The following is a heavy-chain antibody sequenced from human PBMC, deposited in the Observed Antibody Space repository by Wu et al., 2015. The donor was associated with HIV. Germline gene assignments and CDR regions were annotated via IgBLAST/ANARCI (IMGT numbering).Heavy chain of an antibody. D-gene: IGHD3-22*01. Sequence: QVQLVQSGVEVRKPGASVKISCKASGYTFTNYYIHWVRQAPGQGLEWMGIINPSGGSTSYAQKFQGRVTMTRDTSTSTVYMELSSLRSEDTAVYYCARSRSTAPLPPMIVVPLPGPTTRRMSFD. V-gene: IGHV1-46*01. CDR2: INPSGGST. CDR1: GYTFTNYY. CDR3: ARSRSTAPLPPMIVVPLPGPTTRRMSFD. J-gene: IGHJ4*01.